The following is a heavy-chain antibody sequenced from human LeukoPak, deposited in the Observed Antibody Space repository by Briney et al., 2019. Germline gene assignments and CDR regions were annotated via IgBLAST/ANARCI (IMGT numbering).Heavy chain of an antibody. V-gene: IGHV4-34*01. CDR2: INHSGRT. D-gene: IGHD4-17*01. CDR3: ARHGDNVGIDS. Sequence: PSETLSLTCAVYGGSFSGYYWSWIRQPPGKGLEWIGEINHSGRTNYNPSLKSRVSISVDTSKNQFSLKLSSVTAADTAVYYRARHGDNVGIDSWGQGTLVAVSS. J-gene: IGHJ4*02. CDR1: GGSFSGYY.